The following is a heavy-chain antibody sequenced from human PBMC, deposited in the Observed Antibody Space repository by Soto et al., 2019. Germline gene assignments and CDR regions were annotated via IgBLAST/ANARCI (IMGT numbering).Heavy chain of an antibody. J-gene: IGHJ6*03. V-gene: IGHV4-39*01. CDR3: ASGADVLRFLEWLPRNYMDV. D-gene: IGHD3-3*01. CDR1: GGSISSSSYY. Sequence: SETLSLTCTVSGGSISSSSYYWGWIRQPPGKGLEWIGSIYYSGSTYYNPSLKSRVTISVDTSKNQFSLKLSSVTAADTAVYYCASGADVLRFLEWLPRNYMDVWGKGTTVTVSS. CDR2: IYYSGST.